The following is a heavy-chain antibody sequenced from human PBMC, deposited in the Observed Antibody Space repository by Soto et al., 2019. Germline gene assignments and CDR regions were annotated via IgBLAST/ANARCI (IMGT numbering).Heavy chain of an antibody. J-gene: IGHJ4*02. CDR1: GFTVSSYA. CDR3: AIRMYSPRWYYLDY. Sequence: EMQLLESGGGLVQAGGSLRLSCAASGFTVSSYALNWVRQAPGKGLEWVSGISASTYYADSVKGRFTISRDTSKNTLYLQMNSLGAEDTAIYFCAIRMYSPRWYYLDYWGQGTLVTVSS. V-gene: IGHV3-23*01. CDR2: ISAST. D-gene: IGHD6-13*01.